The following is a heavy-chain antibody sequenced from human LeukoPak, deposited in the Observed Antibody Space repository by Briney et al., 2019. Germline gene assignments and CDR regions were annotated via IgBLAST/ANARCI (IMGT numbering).Heavy chain of an antibody. Sequence: SETLSLTCNVSGGSISSGGPYWSWIRQHPGKGLEWIGYIYYSGSTYYNPSLKSRVTISVDTSKTQFSLTLRSVTAADTAVYYCARGGGYVRYFDYGGRGTGAIVS. CDR1: GGSISSGGPY. D-gene: IGHD5-12*01. CDR3: ARGGGYVRYFDY. V-gene: IGHV4-31*03. J-gene: IGHJ4*02. CDR2: IYYSGST.